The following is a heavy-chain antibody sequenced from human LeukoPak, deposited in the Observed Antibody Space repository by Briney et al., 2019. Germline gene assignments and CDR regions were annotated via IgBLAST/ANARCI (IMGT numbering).Heavy chain of an antibody. J-gene: IGHJ4*02. CDR1: GNTLTGYY. D-gene: IGHD6-13*01. Sequence: ASVTVSCKSSGNTLTGYYIHWVRQAPGQGLEWMGWISPYSGGTNYAQKFQGRVTMTRDTSITTAYMEVHRLTSDDTAVYYCARGDSSSWHLDYWGQGSLVTVSS. CDR2: ISPYSGGT. CDR3: ARGDSSSWHLDY. V-gene: IGHV1-2*02.